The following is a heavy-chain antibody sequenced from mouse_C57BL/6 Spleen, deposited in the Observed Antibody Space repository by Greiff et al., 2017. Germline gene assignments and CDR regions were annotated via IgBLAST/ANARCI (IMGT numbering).Heavy chain of an antibody. Sequence: EVHLVESEGGLVQPGSSMKLSCTASGFTFSDYYMAWVRQVPEKGLEWVANINYDGSSTYYLDSLKSRFIISRDNAKNILYLQMSSLKSEDTATYYCAREGDSPYAMGYWGQGTSVTVSS. J-gene: IGHJ4*01. V-gene: IGHV5-16*01. CDR1: GFTFSDYY. CDR3: AREGDSPYAMGY. CDR2: INYDGSST. D-gene: IGHD3-3*01.